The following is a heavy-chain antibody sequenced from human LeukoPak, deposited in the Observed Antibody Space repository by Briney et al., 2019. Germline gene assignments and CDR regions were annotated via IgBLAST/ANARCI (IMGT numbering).Heavy chain of an antibody. CDR2: ISYDGSNK. Sequence: PGGSLRLSCAASGFTFSSYAMHWVRQAPGKGLEWVAVISYDGSNKYYADSVKGRFTISRDNSKNTLYLQMNSLRAEDTAVYYCARSGQGGGWYLSRLDYWGQGTLVTVSS. CDR1: GFTFSSYA. V-gene: IGHV3-30*04. CDR3: ARSGQGGGWYLSRLDY. D-gene: IGHD6-19*01. J-gene: IGHJ4*02.